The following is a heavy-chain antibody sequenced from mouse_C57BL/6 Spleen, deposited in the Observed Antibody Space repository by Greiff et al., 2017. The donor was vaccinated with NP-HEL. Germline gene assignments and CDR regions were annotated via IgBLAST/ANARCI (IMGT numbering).Heavy chain of an antibody. J-gene: IGHJ4*01. Sequence: EVHLVESGGGLVKPGGSLKLSCAASGFTFSDYGMHWVRQAPEKGLEWVAYISSGSSTIYYADTVKGRFTISRDNAKNTLFLQMTSLRSEDTAMYYCATPLGSSLDYWGQGTSVTVSS. CDR2: ISSGSSTI. V-gene: IGHV5-17*01. D-gene: IGHD1-1*01. CDR3: ATPLGSSLDY. CDR1: GFTFSDYG.